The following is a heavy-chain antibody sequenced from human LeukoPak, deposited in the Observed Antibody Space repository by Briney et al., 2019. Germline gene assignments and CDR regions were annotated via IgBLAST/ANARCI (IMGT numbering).Heavy chain of an antibody. CDR1: GFTFSTFA. CDR2: ISGSGGST. J-gene: IGHJ4*02. V-gene: IGHV3-23*01. CDR3: AKDLRLYCSGGSCYFDY. Sequence: GGSLRLSCAASGFTFSTFAMIWVRQPPGKGLEWVSAISGSGGSTYYADSVKGRFTISGDNSKNTLYLQMNSLRAEDTAVYYCAKDLRLYCSGGSCYFDYWGQGTLVTVSS. D-gene: IGHD2-15*01.